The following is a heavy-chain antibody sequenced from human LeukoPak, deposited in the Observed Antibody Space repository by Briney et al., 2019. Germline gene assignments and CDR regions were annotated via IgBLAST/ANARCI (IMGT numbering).Heavy chain of an antibody. J-gene: IGHJ5*02. Sequence: PGGSLRLSCAGSGFTFSNYWVHWVRQAPGKGLVWVSRINVEGTRTDYADSVRGRFTISRDNAKNTLYLQMNSLTAEDTAIYYCARSMGGSNDLWGQGTPVSVSS. CDR1: GFTFSNYW. D-gene: IGHD4-11*01. CDR2: INVEGTRT. V-gene: IGHV3-74*01. CDR3: ARSMGGSNDL.